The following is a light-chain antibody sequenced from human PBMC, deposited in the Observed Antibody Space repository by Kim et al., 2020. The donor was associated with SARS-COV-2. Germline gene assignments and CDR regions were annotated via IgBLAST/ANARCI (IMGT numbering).Light chain of an antibody. V-gene: IGKV3-20*01. CDR2: GAS. Sequence: PRGKQATPFCWASPTVRGNHLAWYQSEPAQAPRLVIYGASSRATGIPDRFSGSGSGTDFTLTISRLEPEDVAVYYCHRYGSSPLTFGGGTKVDIK. CDR3: HRYGSSPLT. J-gene: IGKJ4*01. CDR1: PTVRGNH.